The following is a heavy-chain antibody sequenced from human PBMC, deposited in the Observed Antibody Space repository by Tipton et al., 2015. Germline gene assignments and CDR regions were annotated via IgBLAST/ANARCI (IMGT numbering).Heavy chain of an antibody. Sequence: SGFTFSTYGMHWVRQAPGKGLEWVAFISYDGSNKYYADSVKGRFTISRDNSENTLYLQMNSLRAEDTAVYFCARVIGGSWRDYWGHGTLVTVSS. J-gene: IGHJ4*01. CDR3: ARVIGGSWRDY. V-gene: IGHV3-33*01. D-gene: IGHD2-15*01. CDR2: ISYDGSNK. CDR1: GFTFSTYG.